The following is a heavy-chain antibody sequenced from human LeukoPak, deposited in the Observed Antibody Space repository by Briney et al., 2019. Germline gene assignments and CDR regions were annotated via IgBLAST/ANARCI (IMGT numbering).Heavy chain of an antibody. D-gene: IGHD2-15*01. Sequence: PGGSLRLSCAASGFTSNTYAMNWVRQAPGKGLEWVSTIDGSGDTTNYADSVKGRFTIARDKSKNTLYLQMSSLRAEDSAIYYCARPADIVVVVAAIDYWGQGTLVTVSS. J-gene: IGHJ4*02. CDR1: GFTSNTYA. CDR3: ARPADIVVVVAAIDY. CDR2: IDGSGDTT. V-gene: IGHV3-23*01.